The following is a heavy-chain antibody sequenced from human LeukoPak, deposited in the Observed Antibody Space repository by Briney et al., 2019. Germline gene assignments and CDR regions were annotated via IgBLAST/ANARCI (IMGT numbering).Heavy chain of an antibody. Sequence: GGSLRLSCAASGFTFSTAWMSWVRQAPGKGLEWVARFKSKADGGTTDYAAPVQGRFTVSRDDSINMVWLQMSRLRTEDTAIYYCVRGGSAFDYWRQGIPVTVSS. V-gene: IGHV3-15*01. J-gene: IGHJ4*02. D-gene: IGHD2-15*01. CDR1: GFTFSTAW. CDR3: VRGGSAFDY. CDR2: FKSKADGGTT.